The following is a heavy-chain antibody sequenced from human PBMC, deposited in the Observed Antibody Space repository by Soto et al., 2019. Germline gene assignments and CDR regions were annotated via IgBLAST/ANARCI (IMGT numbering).Heavy chain of an antibody. CDR1: GGSISSSNW. J-gene: IGHJ5*02. Sequence: PSETLSLTCAVSGGSISSSNWWSWVRQPPGKGLEWIGEIYHSGSTNYNPSLKSRVTISVDKSKNQFFLKLSSVTAADTAVYYCARAALYCDILTGYNNWFDPWGQGTLVTVSS. CDR2: IYHSGST. V-gene: IGHV4-4*02. CDR3: ARAALYCDILTGYNNWFDP. D-gene: IGHD3-9*01.